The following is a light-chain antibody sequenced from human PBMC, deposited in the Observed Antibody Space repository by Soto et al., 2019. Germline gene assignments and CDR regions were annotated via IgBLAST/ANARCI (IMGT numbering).Light chain of an antibody. CDR2: LEGSGSY. CDR3: ETWDSNTWV. V-gene: IGLV4-60*03. CDR1: SGHSSDI. J-gene: IGLJ3*02. Sequence: QSALTQSSSASASLGSSVKLTCTRSSGHSSDIIAWPQQQPGKAPRYLMKLEGSGSYNKGSGVPDRFSGSSSGADRYLTISNLQSEDEADYYCETWDSNTWVFGGGTQLTVL.